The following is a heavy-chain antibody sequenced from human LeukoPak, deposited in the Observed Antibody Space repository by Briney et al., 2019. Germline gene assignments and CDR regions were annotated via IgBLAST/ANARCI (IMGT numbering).Heavy chain of an antibody. CDR3: ARGILGRGDY. D-gene: IGHD3-10*01. J-gene: IGHJ4*02. CDR2: INHSGST. Sequence: PSETLSLTCAVYGGSFSGYYWSWIRQPPGKGLEWIGEINHSGSTNYNPSLKSRVIISVDTSKNQFSLKLSSVTAADTAVYYCARGILGRGDYWGQGTLVTVSS. CDR1: GGSFSGYY. V-gene: IGHV4-34*01.